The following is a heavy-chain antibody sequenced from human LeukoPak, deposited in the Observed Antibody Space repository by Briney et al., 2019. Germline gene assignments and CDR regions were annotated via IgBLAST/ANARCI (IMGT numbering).Heavy chain of an antibody. CDR3: ARDLQDIVVVPAAHFDY. J-gene: IGHJ4*02. D-gene: IGHD2-2*01. V-gene: IGHV4-4*02. CDR2: IYHSGST. Sequence: PSETLSLTCAVSGGSISSSNWWSWVRQPPGKGLEWIGEIYHSGSTYYNPSLKSRVTISVDTSKNQFSLKVSSVTAADTAVYYCARDLQDIVVVPAAHFDYWGQGTLVTVSS. CDR1: GGSISSSNW.